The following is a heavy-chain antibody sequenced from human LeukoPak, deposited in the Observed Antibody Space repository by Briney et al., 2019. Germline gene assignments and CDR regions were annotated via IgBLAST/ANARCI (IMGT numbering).Heavy chain of an antibody. CDR1: GGSISSGGYY. V-gene: IGHV4-31*02. Sequence: SEALALSGTVSGGSISSGGYYWSWIRQHPGKGLEWIGYIYYSGSTYYNPSLKSRVTISVDTSKNQFSLKLSSVTAADTAVYYCARCGKDGDYVQNWGQGTLVTVSS. CDR3: ARCGKDGDYVQN. CDR2: IYYSGST. J-gene: IGHJ4*02. D-gene: IGHD4-17*01.